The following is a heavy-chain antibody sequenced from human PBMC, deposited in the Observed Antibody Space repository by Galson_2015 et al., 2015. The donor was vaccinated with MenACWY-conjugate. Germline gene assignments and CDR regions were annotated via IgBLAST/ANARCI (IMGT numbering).Heavy chain of an antibody. CDR2: IGWEDGK. J-gene: IGHJ6*03. Sequence: PALVKPSTPLTLPCSFSGFSLRTGGMCVSWIRQPPGKALEWLALIGWEDGKYYSPFLKPRLPILKDTSKNQGVRTMTNMDPMDTATYYCARTTNGNYFYYYYMDVWGKGTTVTVS. D-gene: IGHD4-23*01. CDR1: GFSLRTGGMC. V-gene: IGHV2-70*01. CDR3: ARTTNGNYFYYYYMDV.